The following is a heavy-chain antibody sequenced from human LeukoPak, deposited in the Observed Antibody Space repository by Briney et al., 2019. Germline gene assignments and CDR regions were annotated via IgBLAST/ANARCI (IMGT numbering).Heavy chain of an antibody. CDR1: GYTFTSYG. Sequence: ASVKVSCKASGYTFTSYGISWVRQAPGQGLEWMGWISAYNGNTNYAQKLQGRVTMTTDTSTSTAYMELRSLRSDDTAVYYCARVGFIAARRGDWFDPWGQGTLVTVSS. J-gene: IGHJ5*02. D-gene: IGHD6-6*01. CDR3: ARVGFIAARRGDWFDP. CDR2: ISAYNGNT. V-gene: IGHV1-18*01.